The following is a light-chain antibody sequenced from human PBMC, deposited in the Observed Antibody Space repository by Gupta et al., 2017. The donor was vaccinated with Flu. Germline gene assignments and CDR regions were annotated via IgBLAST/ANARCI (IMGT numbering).Light chain of an antibody. CDR1: QSVSIW. V-gene: IGKV1-5*03. Sequence: PSTLSASVGDRVTITCRASQSVSIWLAWYQQKPGKAPKLLIYKASSLEGGVPSRFSGSGSGREFTLTISSLQPDDFATYYCQQYDSYLWTFGQGTKVEIK. CDR2: KAS. CDR3: QQYDSYLWT. J-gene: IGKJ1*01.